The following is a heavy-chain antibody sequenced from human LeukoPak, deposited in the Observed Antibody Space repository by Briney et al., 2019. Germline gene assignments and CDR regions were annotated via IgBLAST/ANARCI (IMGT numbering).Heavy chain of an antibody. Sequence: SETLSLTCTVSGGSISSGSYYWSWIRQPAGKGLEWIGRIYTSGSTNYNPSLKSRVTISVDTSKNQFSLKLSSVTAADTAVYYCASHDYGGNPFDYWGQGTLVTVSS. D-gene: IGHD4-23*01. CDR2: IYTSGST. J-gene: IGHJ4*02. CDR3: ASHDYGGNPFDY. CDR1: GGSISSGSYY. V-gene: IGHV4-61*02.